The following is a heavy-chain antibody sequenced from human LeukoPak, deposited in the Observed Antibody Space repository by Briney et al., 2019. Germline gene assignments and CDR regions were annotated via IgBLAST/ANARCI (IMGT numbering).Heavy chain of an antibody. Sequence: GGSLRLSCAASGFTFSSYAMSWVRQAPGKGLEWVSAISGSGGSTYYADSVKGRFTISRDNSTNTLYLQMNSLRAEDTAVYYCAKGGSGSYYYYYYMDVWGKGTTVTVSS. CDR2: ISGSGGST. CDR3: AKGGSGSYYYYYYMDV. D-gene: IGHD1-26*01. CDR1: GFTFSSYA. V-gene: IGHV3-23*01. J-gene: IGHJ6*03.